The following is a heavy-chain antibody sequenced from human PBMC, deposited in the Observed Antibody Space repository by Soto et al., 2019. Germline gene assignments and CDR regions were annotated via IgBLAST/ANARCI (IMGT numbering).Heavy chain of an antibody. CDR2: IYYNGNI. D-gene: IGHD3-10*01. V-gene: IGHV4-59*01. Sequence: QVQLQESGPGLVKPLETLFLTCTVPGGSITSYYWSWVRQPPGKGLEWIGYIYYNGNINYNPSLKSRLTISLDTSKNQFSLRLSSVTAADTAVYYCATGRVYFGSEYWGQGTLVTVSS. CDR1: GGSITSYY. J-gene: IGHJ4*02. CDR3: ATGRVYFGSEY.